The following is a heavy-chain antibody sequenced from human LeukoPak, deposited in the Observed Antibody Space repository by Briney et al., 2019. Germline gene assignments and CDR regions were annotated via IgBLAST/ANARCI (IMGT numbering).Heavy chain of an antibody. Sequence: PGGSLRLSCAASGFTFSGSAMHWVRQASGKGLEWVGRIRSKANSYATAYAASVKGRFTISRDDSKNTAYLQMNSLKTEDTAVYYCTASGDDDAFDIWGQGTMVTVSS. CDR1: GFTFSGSA. CDR2: IRSKANSYAT. V-gene: IGHV3-73*01. CDR3: TASGDDDAFDI. J-gene: IGHJ3*02. D-gene: IGHD7-27*01.